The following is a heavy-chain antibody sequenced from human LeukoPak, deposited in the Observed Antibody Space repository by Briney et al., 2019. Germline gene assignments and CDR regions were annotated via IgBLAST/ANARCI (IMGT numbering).Heavy chain of an antibody. V-gene: IGHV4-38-2*02. CDR2: IYYSGST. J-gene: IGHJ6*03. CDR3: ARHKDYYYSYMDV. Sequence: SETLSLTCNVSGYSIRSGLFWGWIRQPPGKGLEWIGTIYYSGSTYYNPSLTSRVTISVDTSKNQFSLKLSSVTAADTAVYYCARHKDYYYSYMDVWGKGTTVTISS. CDR1: GYSIRSGLF.